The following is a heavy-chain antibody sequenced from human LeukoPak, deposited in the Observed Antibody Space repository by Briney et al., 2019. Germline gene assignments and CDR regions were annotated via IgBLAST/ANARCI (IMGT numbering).Heavy chain of an antibody. J-gene: IGHJ4*02. CDR3: ARRASTTADY. D-gene: IGHD1-1*01. Sequence: PSETLSLTCTVSGGSISSGTYYWSWIRQPAGKGLEWIGRIYTSGSTNYNPSLKSRVTISVDTSKNQFSLKLSSVTAADTAVYYCARRASTTADYWGQGTLVTVSS. V-gene: IGHV4-61*02. CDR2: IYTSGST. CDR1: GGSISSGTYY.